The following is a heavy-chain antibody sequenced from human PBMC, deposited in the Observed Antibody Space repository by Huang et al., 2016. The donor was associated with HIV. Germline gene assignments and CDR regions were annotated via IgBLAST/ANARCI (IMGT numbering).Heavy chain of an antibody. Sequence: EVQLVESGGGLVKPGGSLRLSCAASGFSISSYWMHWVRQAPGKGLVWVSRINRDGSSTSYADSVKGRFTISRDNAKNTLYLQMNSLRAEDTAVYYCARDPRIQSWLNFFDYWGQGTLVSVSS. V-gene: IGHV3-74*01. D-gene: IGHD3-22*01. J-gene: IGHJ4*02. CDR2: INRDGSST. CDR1: GFSISSYW. CDR3: ARDPRIQSWLNFFDY.